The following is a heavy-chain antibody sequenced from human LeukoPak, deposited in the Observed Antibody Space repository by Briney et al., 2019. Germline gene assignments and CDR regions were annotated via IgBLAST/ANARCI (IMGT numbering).Heavy chain of an antibody. Sequence: SETLSLTCAVYGGSFSGYYWSWIRQPPGKGLEWIGEINHSGSTNYNPSLKSRVTISLDTSKNQFSLKLSSVTAADTAVYYCARLVATNKIDYWGQGTLVTVSS. CDR1: GGSFSGYY. J-gene: IGHJ4*02. D-gene: IGHD5-12*01. V-gene: IGHV4-34*01. CDR2: INHSGST. CDR3: ARLVATNKIDY.